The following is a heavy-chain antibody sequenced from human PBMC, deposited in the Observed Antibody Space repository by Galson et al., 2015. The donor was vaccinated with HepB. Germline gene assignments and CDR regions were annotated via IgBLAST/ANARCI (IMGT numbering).Heavy chain of an antibody. Sequence: SLRLSCAASGFTFSIYGMHWVRQAPGKGLEWVAVISYDGSNKYYADSVKGRFTISRDIPKKTLYLQMNSLRTEDTAIYYCAKDPVYSSSSPAHFFDSWGQGTLVTVSS. V-gene: IGHV3-30*18. CDR1: GFTFSIYG. CDR3: AKDPVYSSSSPAHFFDS. D-gene: IGHD6-6*01. CDR2: ISYDGSNK. J-gene: IGHJ4*02.